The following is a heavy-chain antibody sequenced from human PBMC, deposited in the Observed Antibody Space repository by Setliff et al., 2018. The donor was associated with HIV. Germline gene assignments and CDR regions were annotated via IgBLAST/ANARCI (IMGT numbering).Heavy chain of an antibody. D-gene: IGHD6-13*01. CDR2: IYYSGNT. CDR3: ARVPTSSWYVTTQRTKEYFHH. CDR1: GGSLSGYH. V-gene: IGHV4-34*01. J-gene: IGHJ1*01. Sequence: SETLSLTCAVYGGSLSGYHWSWIRQSPEKGLEWIGSIYYSGNTYYNPSLKSRVTISEDTSRNQFSLRLSSVTAADTAIYYCARVPTSSWYVTTQRTKEYFHHWGQGTLVTVSS.